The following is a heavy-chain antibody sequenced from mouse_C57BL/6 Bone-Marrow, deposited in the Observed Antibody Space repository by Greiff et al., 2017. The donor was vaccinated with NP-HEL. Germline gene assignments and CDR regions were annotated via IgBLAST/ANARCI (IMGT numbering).Heavy chain of an antibody. Sequence: QVQLQQSGPELVKPGASVKISCKASGYAFSSSWMNWVKQRPGKGLEWIGRIYPGDGDTNYNGKFKGKATLTADKSSSTAYMQLSSLTSEDSAVYFCEGTTVGGDYFDYWGQGTTLTVSS. CDR3: EGTTVGGDYFDY. CDR2: IYPGDGDT. J-gene: IGHJ2*01. V-gene: IGHV1-82*01. CDR1: GYAFSSSW. D-gene: IGHD1-1*01.